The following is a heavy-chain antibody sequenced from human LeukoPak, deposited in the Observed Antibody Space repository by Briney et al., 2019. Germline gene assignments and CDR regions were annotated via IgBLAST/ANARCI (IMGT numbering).Heavy chain of an antibody. CDR1: GGSISSYY. Sequence: PSETLSLTCTVSGGSISSYYWSWSRQPTGKGLEWIGYIYHSGSTNHNPSLKSRVTISVDTSKNQFSLKLSSVTAADTAVYYCARDGHSGNDGIWGQGTLVTVSS. CDR3: ARDGHSGNDGI. CDR2: IYHSGST. V-gene: IGHV4-59*01. J-gene: IGHJ4*02. D-gene: IGHD5-12*01.